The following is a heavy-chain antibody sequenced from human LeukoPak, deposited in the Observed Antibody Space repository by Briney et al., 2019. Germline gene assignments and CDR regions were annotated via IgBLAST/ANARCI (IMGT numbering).Heavy chain of an antibody. CDR3: ARARGGSSWSGDFQH. CDR2: IYYSGST. J-gene: IGHJ1*01. CDR1: GGSINSYY. Sequence: SEALSLTCTVSGGSINSYYWSWIRQSPGKGLEWIGSIYYSGSTNYNPSLESRVTISVDTSKNQFSLKVSSVTAADTAVYYCARARGGSSWSGDFQHWGQGTLVTISS. D-gene: IGHD2-15*01. V-gene: IGHV4-59*12.